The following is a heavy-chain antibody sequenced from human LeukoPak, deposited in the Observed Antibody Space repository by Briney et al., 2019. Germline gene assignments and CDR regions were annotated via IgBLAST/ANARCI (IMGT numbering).Heavy chain of an antibody. D-gene: IGHD2-2*02. CDR3: AREFYTALRS. V-gene: IGHV4-59*01. CDR1: GGSISSYY. J-gene: IGHJ5*02. CDR2: ISYSGST. Sequence: SETLSLTCSVSGGSISSYYWSWIRQPPGKGLEWIGYISYSGSTNYNPSLKSRVTISVDTTKNQFSLKLSSVTAADTAVYYCAREFYTALRSWGQGTLVTVSS.